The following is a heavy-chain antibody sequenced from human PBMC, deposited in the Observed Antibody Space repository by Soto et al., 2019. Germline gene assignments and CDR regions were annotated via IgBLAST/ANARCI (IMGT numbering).Heavy chain of an antibody. D-gene: IGHD2-8*02. V-gene: IGHV3-74*01. CDR3: ACWGHIVPVAPSDFDR. CDR1: GFPFTSYW. Sequence: PGGSLRLSYAASGFPFTSYWMNWVRHTPGKGLMWVSRISPDGSDVGYADSMEGRFTVSRDNAKNTLYLQMHSLRAEDTAMYYCACWGHIVPVAPSDFDRWGQGTLVTVSS. CDR2: ISPDGSDV. J-gene: IGHJ4*02.